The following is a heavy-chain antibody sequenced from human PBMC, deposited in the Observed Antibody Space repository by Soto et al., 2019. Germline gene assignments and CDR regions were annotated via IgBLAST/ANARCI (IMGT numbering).Heavy chain of an antibody. CDR2: TYYRSKWYN. CDR1: GDSVSSNSAA. CDR3: ARSWRGSSSPDDAFDI. J-gene: IGHJ3*02. Sequence: SQTLSLTCAISGDSVSSNSAAWNWIRQSPSRGLEWLGRTYYRSKWYNDYAVSVKSRITINPDTSKNQFSLQLNSVTPEDTAVYYCARSWRGSSSPDDAFDIWGQGTMVTVSS. V-gene: IGHV6-1*01. D-gene: IGHD6-6*01.